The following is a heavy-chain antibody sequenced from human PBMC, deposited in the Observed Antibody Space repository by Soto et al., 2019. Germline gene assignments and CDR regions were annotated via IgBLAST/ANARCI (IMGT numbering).Heavy chain of an antibody. D-gene: IGHD4-17*01. CDR3: AKVSGMATVITYYFDY. Sequence: AGSLRLSSAASGFTFSSYAISWVLQAGGKGLEWVSAITGSGDSTYYADSVKGRFTTSRDNSKNPLYLQMTSLRAEDTAVYYCAKVSGMATVITYYFDYWGQGTLVTVSS. V-gene: IGHV3-23*01. CDR2: ITGSGDST. CDR1: GFTFSSYA. J-gene: IGHJ4*02.